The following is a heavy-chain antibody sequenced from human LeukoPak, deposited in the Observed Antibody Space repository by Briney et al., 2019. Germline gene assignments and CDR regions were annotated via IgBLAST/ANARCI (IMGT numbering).Heavy chain of an antibody. CDR1: GFTFDDYA. CDR2: ISWNSGSI. CDR3: AKSLGYCSSTSCKTDAFDI. J-gene: IGHJ3*02. V-gene: IGHV3-9*01. Sequence: SPRLSCAASGFTFDDYAMHWVRQAPGKGLEWVSGISWNSGSIGYADSVKGRFTISRDNAKNSLYLQMNSLRAEDTALYYCAKSLGYCSSTSCKTDAFDIWGQGTMVTVSS. D-gene: IGHD2-2*01.